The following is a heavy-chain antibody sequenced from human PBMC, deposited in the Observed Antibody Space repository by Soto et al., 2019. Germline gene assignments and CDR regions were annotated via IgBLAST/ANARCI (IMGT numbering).Heavy chain of an antibody. CDR1: GGSMSSSSYY. J-gene: IGHJ6*02. CDR3: ARHLYSTSVGYYYGMDV. CDR2: IYYSGNT. D-gene: IGHD6-6*01. V-gene: IGHV4-39*01. Sequence: SETLSLTCTVSGGSMSSSSYYWGWIRQPPGKGLEWIGNIYYSGNTYYNPSLKSRVTISVDTSKNQFSLKLNSVSAADTAVYYCARHLYSTSVGYYYGMDVWGQGTTVTVSS.